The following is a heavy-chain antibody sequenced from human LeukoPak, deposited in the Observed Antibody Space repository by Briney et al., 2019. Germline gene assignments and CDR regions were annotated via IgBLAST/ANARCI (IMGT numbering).Heavy chain of an antibody. CDR2: ISYDGSNK. CDR1: GFTFSSYA. Sequence: PGRSLRLSCAASGFTFSSYAMHWVRQAPGKGLEWVAVISYDGSNKYYADSVKGRFTISRDNSKNTLYLQMNSLRAVDTAVYYCARDRIQEWLPPGRCDYWGQGTLVTVSS. D-gene: IGHD5-12*01. J-gene: IGHJ4*02. V-gene: IGHV3-30*04. CDR3: ARDRIQEWLPPGRCDY.